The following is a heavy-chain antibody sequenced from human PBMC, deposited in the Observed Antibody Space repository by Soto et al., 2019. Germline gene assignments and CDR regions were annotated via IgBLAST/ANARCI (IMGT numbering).Heavy chain of an antibody. CDR3: ARVPYYDRSGYPKWFDP. CDR2: IYHSGST. Sequence: PSETLSLTCTVSGGSISSYYWSWIRQPPGKGLEWIGYIYHSGSTYYNPSLKSRVTISVDRSKNQFSLKLSSVTAADTAVYYCARVPYYDRSGYPKWFDPWGQGTLVTVS. V-gene: IGHV4-59*12. D-gene: IGHD3-22*01. CDR1: GGSISSYY. J-gene: IGHJ5*02.